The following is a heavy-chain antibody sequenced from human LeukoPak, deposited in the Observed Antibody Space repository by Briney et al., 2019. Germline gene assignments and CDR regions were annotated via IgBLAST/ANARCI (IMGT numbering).Heavy chain of an antibody. V-gene: IGHV3-15*01. CDR2: IKSKTDGGTT. Sequence: GGSLRLSCAASGFTFSNAWMSWVRQVPGKGLEWVGRIKSKTDGGTTDYAAPVKGRFTISRDDSKNTLYLQMNSLKTEDTAVYYCTTISSSSWYRDYYFDYWGQGTLVTVSS. CDR3: TTISSSSWYRDYYFDY. D-gene: IGHD6-13*01. J-gene: IGHJ4*02. CDR1: GFTFSNAW.